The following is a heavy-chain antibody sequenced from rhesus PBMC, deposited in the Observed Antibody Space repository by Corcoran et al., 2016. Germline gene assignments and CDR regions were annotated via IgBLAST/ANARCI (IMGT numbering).Heavy chain of an antibody. CDR1: GGSISGGY. CDR2: IYSSSGST. Sequence: QVKLQESGPGLVKPLETLSLTCAVSGGSISGGYCWIRQPPGKGLEWIGGIYSSSGSTYYNPSLKSRVTISKDTSMTQFSLKLSSVTAADTAVYYCARISRIFGGYFDYWGQGVLVTVSS. J-gene: IGHJ4*01. V-gene: IGHV4S7*01. CDR3: ARISRIFGGYFDY. D-gene: IGHD2-2*01.